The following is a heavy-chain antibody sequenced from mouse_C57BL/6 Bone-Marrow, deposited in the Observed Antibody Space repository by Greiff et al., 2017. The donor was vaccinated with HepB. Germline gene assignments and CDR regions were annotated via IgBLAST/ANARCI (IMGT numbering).Heavy chain of an antibody. Sequence: QVQLQQSGAELVRPGTSVKVSCKASGYAFTNYLIEWVKQRPGQGLEWIGVINPGSGGTNYNEKFKGKATLTADKSSSTAYMPLSSLTSEDSAVYFCARNYGSSYVGDYWGQGTTLTVSS. CDR1: GYAFTNYL. CDR3: ARNYGSSYVGDY. D-gene: IGHD1-1*01. J-gene: IGHJ2*01. CDR2: INPGSGGT. V-gene: IGHV1-54*01.